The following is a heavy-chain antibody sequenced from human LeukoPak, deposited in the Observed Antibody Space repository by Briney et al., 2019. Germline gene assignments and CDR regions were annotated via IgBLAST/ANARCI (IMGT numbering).Heavy chain of an antibody. CDR2: ISGSGGST. D-gene: IGHD6-13*01. CDR3: AKDYSSSDAFDI. J-gene: IGHJ3*02. Sequence: GGSLRLSCAVSGFTFSSYAMSWVRQAPGKGLEWVSAISGSGGSTYYADSVKGRFTISRDNSKNTLYLQMNSLRAEDTAVYYCAKDYSSSDAFDIWGQGTMVTVSS. CDR1: GFTFSSYA. V-gene: IGHV3-23*01.